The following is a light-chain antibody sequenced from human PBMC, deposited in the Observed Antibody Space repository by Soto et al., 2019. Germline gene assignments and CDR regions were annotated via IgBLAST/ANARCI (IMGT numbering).Light chain of an antibody. CDR3: QQYDNLQPLT. V-gene: IGKV1-33*01. CDR2: DAS. Sequence: DIQMTQSPSSLSASVGDRVTITCQASQDISNYLNWYQQKPGKAPKLLIYDASNLETEVPSRFSGSRSGTDFTFTISSLQPEDIATYYCQQYDNLQPLTFGGGTKVEIK. CDR1: QDISNY. J-gene: IGKJ4*01.